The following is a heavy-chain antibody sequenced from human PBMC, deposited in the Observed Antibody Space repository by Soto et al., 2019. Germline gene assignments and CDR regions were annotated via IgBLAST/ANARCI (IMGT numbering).Heavy chain of an antibody. D-gene: IGHD6-19*01. V-gene: IGHV1-18*01. Sequence: QVPLVQSGAEVKKPGASVKVSCKASGYTFTSYGISWVRQAPGQGLEWMGWISAYNGNTNYAQKLQGRVTMTTDTSTSTAYMELRSLRSDDTAVYYCARDREIAVAGQDWFDPWGQGTLVTVSS. CDR2: ISAYNGNT. J-gene: IGHJ5*02. CDR1: GYTFTSYG. CDR3: ARDREIAVAGQDWFDP.